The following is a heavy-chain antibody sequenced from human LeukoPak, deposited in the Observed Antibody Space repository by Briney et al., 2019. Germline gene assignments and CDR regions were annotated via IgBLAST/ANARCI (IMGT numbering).Heavy chain of an antibody. CDR3: ARAEDYYDSSGYSPWFDP. CDR2: IYYSGST. D-gene: IGHD3-22*01. V-gene: IGHV4-59*01. CDR1: VGSISSYY. Sequence: PSETLSLTCTVSVGSISSYYWSWIRQPPGKGLEGVGYIYYSGSTNYNPSLTSRVTISVDESKNQFSLKLSSVTAADTAVYYCARAEDYYDSSGYSPWFDPWGQGTLVTVSS. J-gene: IGHJ5*02.